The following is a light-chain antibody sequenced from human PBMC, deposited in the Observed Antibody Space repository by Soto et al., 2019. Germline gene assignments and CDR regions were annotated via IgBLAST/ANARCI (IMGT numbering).Light chain of an antibody. CDR3: SSYTSSSTRV. CDR1: SRDVGGYKY. Sequence: QSALTQPASVSGSPGKSITISCTGTSRDVGGYKYVSWYQQHPGKAPKLMIYDIRNRPSGVSNRFSGAKSGHTASLTISGLQAEDEADYYCSSYTSSSTRVFGTGTKLTVL. V-gene: IGLV2-14*03. J-gene: IGLJ1*01. CDR2: DIR.